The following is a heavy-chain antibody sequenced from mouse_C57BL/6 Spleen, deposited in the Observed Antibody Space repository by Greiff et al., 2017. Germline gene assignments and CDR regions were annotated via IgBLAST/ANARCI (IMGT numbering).Heavy chain of an antibody. V-gene: IGHV1-80*01. CDR3: ARSDWEGYFDY. J-gene: IGHJ2*01. CDR1: GYAFSSYW. CDR2: IYPGDGDT. Sequence: VQLQQSGAELVKPGASVKISCKASGYAFSSYWMNWVKQRPGKGLEWIGQIYPGDGDTNYNGKFKGKATLTADKSSSTAYLQLSSLTSEDSAVYSCARSDWEGYFDYWGQGTTLTVSS. D-gene: IGHD4-1*01.